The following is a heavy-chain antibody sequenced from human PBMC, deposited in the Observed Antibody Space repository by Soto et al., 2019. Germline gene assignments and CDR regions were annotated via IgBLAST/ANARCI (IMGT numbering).Heavy chain of an antibody. CDR3: ARGLRDIAARLDAFDI. CDR2: INHSGST. V-gene: IGHV4-34*01. J-gene: IGHJ3*02. D-gene: IGHD6-6*01. Sequence: SETLSLTCAVYGGSFSGYYWSWIRQPPGKGLEWIGEINHSGSTNYNPSLKSRVTISVDTSKNQFSLMLRSVTAADTAVYYCARGLRDIAARLDAFDIWGQGTLVTLSS. CDR1: GGSFSGYY.